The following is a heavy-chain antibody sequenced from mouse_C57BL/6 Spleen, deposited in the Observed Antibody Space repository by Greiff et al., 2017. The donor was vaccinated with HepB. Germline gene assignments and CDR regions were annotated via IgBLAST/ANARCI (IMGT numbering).Heavy chain of an antibody. V-gene: IGHV5-17*01. CDR3: ARGGPGRGTWFAY. D-gene: IGHD4-1*01. J-gene: IGHJ3*01. CDR1: GFTFSDYG. Sequence: EVMLVESGGGLVKPGGSLKLSCAASGFTFSDYGMHWVRQAPEKGLEWVAYISSGSSTIYYADTVKGRFTISRDNAKNTLFLQMTSLRSEDTAMYYCARGGPGRGTWFAYWGQGTLVTVSA. CDR2: ISSGSSTI.